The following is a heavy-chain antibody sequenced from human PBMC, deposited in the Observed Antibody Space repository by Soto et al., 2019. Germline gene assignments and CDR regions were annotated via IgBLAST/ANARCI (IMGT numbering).Heavy chain of an antibody. J-gene: IGHJ4*02. CDR1: GFTFSSYA. CDR2: ISYDGSNK. Sequence: QVQLVESGGGVVQPGRSLRLSCAASGFTFSSYAMHWVRQAPGKGLEWVAVISYDGSNKYYADSVKGRFTISRDNSKNTLYLQMNSLRAEDTAVYYCARDLFIAAAGTLGYWGQGTLVTVSS. V-gene: IGHV3-30-3*01. CDR3: ARDLFIAAAGTLGY. D-gene: IGHD6-13*01.